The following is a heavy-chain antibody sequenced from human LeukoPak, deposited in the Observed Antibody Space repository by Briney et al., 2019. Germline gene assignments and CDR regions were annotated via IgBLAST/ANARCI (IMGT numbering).Heavy chain of an antibody. D-gene: IGHD3-10*01. Sequence: PSETLSLTCAVYGGSFSGYYWSWIRQPPGKGLEWIGEINHSGSTNYNPSLKSRVTISVDTSKNQFSLKLSSVTAADTAVYYCARHRYGSGVLYNWFDPWGQGTLVTVSS. CDR2: INHSGST. J-gene: IGHJ5*02. CDR3: ARHRYGSGVLYNWFDP. V-gene: IGHV4-34*01. CDR1: GGSFSGYY.